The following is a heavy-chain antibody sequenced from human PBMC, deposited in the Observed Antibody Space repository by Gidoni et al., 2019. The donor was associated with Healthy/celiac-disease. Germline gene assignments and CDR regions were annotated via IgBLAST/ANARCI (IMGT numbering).Heavy chain of an antibody. CDR1: GFTFSRYS. D-gene: IGHD3-22*01. Sequence: EVQLVESGGGLVKPGGSLRLSCAASGFTFSRYSMNWVRQAPGKGLEWVSSISSSSSYIYYADSVKGRFTISRDNAKNSLYLQMNSLRAEDTAVYYCARGGYYDSSGYYDLDFYYYGMDVWGQGTTVTVSS. V-gene: IGHV3-21*01. CDR3: ARGGYYDSSGYYDLDFYYYGMDV. J-gene: IGHJ6*02. CDR2: ISSSSSYI.